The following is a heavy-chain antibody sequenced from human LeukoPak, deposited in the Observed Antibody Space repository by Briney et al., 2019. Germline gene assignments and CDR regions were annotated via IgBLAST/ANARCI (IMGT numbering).Heavy chain of an antibody. J-gene: IGHJ4*02. V-gene: IGHV3-66*01. CDR1: GFSVGSND. D-gene: IGHD1-26*01. CDR3: ARGAGTSGGYWSSPPSHFDC. CDR2: IYSGGRT. Sequence: RSGGSLRLSCAASGFSVGSNDINWVRQAPGRGLEWVSVIYSGGRTYYADSVKDRFTISRDSSENTLHLQINDLRAEDTAVYYCARGAGTSGGYWSSPPSHFDCWGQGTLVTVSS.